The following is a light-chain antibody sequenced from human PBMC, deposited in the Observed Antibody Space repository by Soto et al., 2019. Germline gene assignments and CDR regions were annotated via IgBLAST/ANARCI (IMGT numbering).Light chain of an antibody. J-gene: IGKJ2*01. Sequence: DIQMTQSPSSLSASLGDRVTITCQASRDISVYLNWYQQKPGKPPKLIVYDASNLQTGVPSRFSGSGSGTHFSFTISGLQPEDIATYYCQQYDNLPPYTFGQGTTLEIK. V-gene: IGKV1-33*01. CDR3: QQYDNLPPYT. CDR1: RDISVY. CDR2: DAS.